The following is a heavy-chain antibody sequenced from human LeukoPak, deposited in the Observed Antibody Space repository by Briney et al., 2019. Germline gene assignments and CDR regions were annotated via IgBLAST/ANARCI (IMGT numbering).Heavy chain of an antibody. J-gene: IGHJ5*02. D-gene: IGHD2-15*01. CDR3: ARDNIVENWFDP. CDR2: ISGSGGST. CDR1: GFTFSSYA. Sequence: PGGSLRLSCAASGFTFSSYAVSWVRQAPGKGLEWVSAISGSGGSTYYADSVKGRFTISRDNSKNTLYLQMNSLRAEDTAVYYCARDNIVENWFDPWGQGTLVTVSS. V-gene: IGHV3-23*01.